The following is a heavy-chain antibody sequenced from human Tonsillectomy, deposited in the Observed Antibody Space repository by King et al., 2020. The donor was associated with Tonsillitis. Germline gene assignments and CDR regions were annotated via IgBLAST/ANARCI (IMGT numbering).Heavy chain of an antibody. CDR1: GFTFSNAW. CDR2: IKSKTDGGTT. J-gene: IGHJ5*02. Sequence: VQLVESGGGLVRPGGSLRLSCAASGFTFSNAWMTWVRQAPGKGLEWVGRIKSKTDGGTTDYAAPVKGRFTSSRDDSENTLFLQMNSLKTEDTAVYYCTTPITISGMRFDPWGQGTLVTVSS. CDR3: TTPITISGMRFDP. V-gene: IGHV3-15*01. D-gene: IGHD3-3*01.